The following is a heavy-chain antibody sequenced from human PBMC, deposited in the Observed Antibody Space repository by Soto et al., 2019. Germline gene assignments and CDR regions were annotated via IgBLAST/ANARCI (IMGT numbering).Heavy chain of an antibody. D-gene: IGHD2-15*01. CDR3: ARDFCSGGSCHNNWFDP. J-gene: IGHJ5*02. CDR1: GDSVSSNSAA. Sequence: KQSQTLSLTCAISGDSVSSNSAAWNWIRQSPSRGLEWLGRTYYRSKWYNDYAVSVKSRITINPDTSKNQFSLQLNSVTPEDTAVYYCARDFCSGGSCHNNWFDPWGQGTLVTVSS. V-gene: IGHV6-1*01. CDR2: TYYRSKWYN.